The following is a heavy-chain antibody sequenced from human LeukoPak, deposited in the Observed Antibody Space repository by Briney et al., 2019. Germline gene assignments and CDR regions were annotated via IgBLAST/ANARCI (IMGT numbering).Heavy chain of an antibody. CDR3: AADWVRGWTNYYYYGMDV. D-gene: IGHD6-19*01. J-gene: IGHJ6*02. CDR1: GFAFTSSA. V-gene: IGHV1-58*02. Sequence: SVKVSCKASGFAFTSSAMQWVRQARGQRLEWIGWIVVGSGNTNYAQKFQERVTITRDMSTSTAYMELSSLRSEDTAVYYCAADWVRGWTNYYYYGMDVWGQGTTVTVSS. CDR2: IVVGSGNT.